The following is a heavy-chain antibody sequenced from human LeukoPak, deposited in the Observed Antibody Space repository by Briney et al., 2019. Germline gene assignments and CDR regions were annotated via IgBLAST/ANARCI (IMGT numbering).Heavy chain of an antibody. CDR2: INPNSGVT. Sequence: ASVKVSCKASRYTFTGYYMHWVRQAPGQGLEWMGWINPNSGVTDYAQNFQGRVTMTRDTSISTAYVELSRLRSDDTAVYYCARDSASYDISTAPFDYWGQGTLVTVSS. D-gene: IGHD3-9*01. CDR3: ARDSASYDISTAPFDY. J-gene: IGHJ4*02. V-gene: IGHV1-2*02. CDR1: RYTFTGYY.